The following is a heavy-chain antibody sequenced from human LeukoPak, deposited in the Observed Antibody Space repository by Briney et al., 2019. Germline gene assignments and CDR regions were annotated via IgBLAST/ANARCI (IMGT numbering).Heavy chain of an antibody. CDR3: ATYYDFWSGYYGGNGMDV. J-gene: IGHJ6*02. Sequence: GGSLRLSCAASGFTFSDYYMSWIRQAPGKGLEWVSYISSSGSTIYYADSMKGRFTISRDNAKNSLYLQMNSLRAEDTAVYYCATYYDFWSGYYGGNGMDVWGQGTTVTVSS. V-gene: IGHV3-11*01. D-gene: IGHD3-3*01. CDR2: ISSSGSTI. CDR1: GFTFSDYY.